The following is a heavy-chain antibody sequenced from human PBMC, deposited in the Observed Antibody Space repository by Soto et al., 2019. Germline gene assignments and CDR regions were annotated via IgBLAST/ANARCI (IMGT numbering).Heavy chain of an antibody. Sequence: GXSVKVSCKASGYTFTSYYMHWVRQAPGQGLEWMGIINPSGGSTSYAQKFQGRVTMTRDTSTSTVYMELSSLRSEDTAVYYCATLQSRDALQDYWGQGTLVTVSS. CDR2: INPSGGST. CDR3: ATLQSRDALQDY. CDR1: GYTFTSYY. V-gene: IGHV1-46*01. J-gene: IGHJ4*02. D-gene: IGHD2-15*01.